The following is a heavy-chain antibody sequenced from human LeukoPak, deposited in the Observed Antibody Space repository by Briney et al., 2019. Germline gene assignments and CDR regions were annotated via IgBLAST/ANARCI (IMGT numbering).Heavy chain of an antibody. D-gene: IGHD2-15*01. V-gene: IGHV3-33*06. CDR1: GFTFSNYG. CDR3: TKSGSAWAFFQD. J-gene: IGHJ1*01. Sequence: PGRSLRLSCAASGFTFSNYGMHWVRQAPGKGLEWVAVIWYDGTNKFYADSVKGRFTISRDISKNTLYLQMNSLTVEDTAMYYCTKSGSAWAFFQDWGQGTLVTVSS. CDR2: IWYDGTNK.